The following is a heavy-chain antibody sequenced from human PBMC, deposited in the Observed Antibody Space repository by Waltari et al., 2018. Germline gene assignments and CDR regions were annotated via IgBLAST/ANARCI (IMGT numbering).Heavy chain of an antibody. CDR3: TRDVYGSGGDYFEP. CDR1: GFIFSSWG. CDR2: ISSSSTYI. J-gene: IGHJ4*02. Sequence: QLEESGGGLVKSGGSLRLSCSASGFIFSSWGMNWVRQAPGKGLEWIASISSSSTYIFYADAVRGRFTISRDDAKDSLYLKADSLRAEDTGVYYCTRDVYGSGGDYFEPWGQGTLVTVSS. D-gene: IGHD6-19*01. V-gene: IGHV3-21*02.